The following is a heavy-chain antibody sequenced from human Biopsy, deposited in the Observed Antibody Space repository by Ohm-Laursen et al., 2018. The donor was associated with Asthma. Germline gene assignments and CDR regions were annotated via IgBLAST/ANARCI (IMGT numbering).Heavy chain of an antibody. CDR3: ARPSPNRDILYYYYHMDV. J-gene: IGHJ6*02. D-gene: IGHD3-3*02. CDR2: IAWDGINS. CDR1: GFTFSTYG. V-gene: IGHV3-30*03. Sequence: SLRLSCTASGFTFSTYGMHWVRQAPGKGLEWVAFIAWDGINSYYADSVKGRFTISRDNSRNTLYLQKNSLRFDDTAIYYCARPSPNRDILYYYYHMDVWGQGTTVIVSS.